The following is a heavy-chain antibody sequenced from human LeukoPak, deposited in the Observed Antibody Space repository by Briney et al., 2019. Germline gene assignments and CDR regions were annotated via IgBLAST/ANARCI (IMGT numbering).Heavy chain of an antibody. CDR1: GFTVSSNY. J-gene: IGHJ4*02. CDR3: AKSATVGIKAPFDC. D-gene: IGHD1-26*01. Sequence: GGSLRLSCAASGFTVSSNYMSWVRQAPGKGLEWVSVIYGGGSTYYADSVRGRFTISRDTFKNTVNLQMNSLRAEDTAVYYCAKSATVGIKAPFDCWGQGALVTVSS. V-gene: IGHV3-53*01. CDR2: IYGGGST.